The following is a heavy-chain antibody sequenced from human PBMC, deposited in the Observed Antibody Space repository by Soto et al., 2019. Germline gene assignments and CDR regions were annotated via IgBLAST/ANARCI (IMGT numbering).Heavy chain of an antibody. Sequence: QVQLVQSGAEVKKPGSSVKVSCQASGGTLNKHAITWVRRAPGQGLEWLGGIIPMFGIPNYPQKFKGRVTITADDSTNTSHMELSSLTSYDTAVYYCARGGTSGWLKGAYDVWGQVTQVTVSS. J-gene: IGHJ3*01. CDR3: ARGGTSGWLKGAYDV. CDR1: GGTLNKHA. D-gene: IGHD6-19*01. V-gene: IGHV1-69*01. CDR2: IIPMFGIP.